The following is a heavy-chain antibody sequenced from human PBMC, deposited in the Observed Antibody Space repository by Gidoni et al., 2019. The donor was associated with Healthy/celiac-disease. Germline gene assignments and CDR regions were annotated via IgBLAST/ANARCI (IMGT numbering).Heavy chain of an antibody. CDR3: ARDILPLIDYGDYGIDAFDI. Sequence: QVQLVQSGAEVKKPGASVKVSCKASGYTFTSYGISWVRQAPGQGLEWMGWISAYNGNTNYAQKLQGRVTMTTDTSTSTAYMELRSLRSDDTAVYYCARDILPLIDYGDYGIDAFDIWGQGTMVTVSS. V-gene: IGHV1-18*01. CDR2: ISAYNGNT. J-gene: IGHJ3*02. D-gene: IGHD4-17*01. CDR1: GYTFTSYG.